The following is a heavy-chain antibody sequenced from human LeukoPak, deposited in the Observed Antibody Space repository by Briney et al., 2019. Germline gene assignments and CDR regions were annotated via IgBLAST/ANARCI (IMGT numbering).Heavy chain of an antibody. CDR2: IKQDGSEK. CDR1: GFTFSSYW. CDR3: ARKRVGSQLRDY. D-gene: IGHD2-2*01. J-gene: IGHJ4*02. Sequence: GGSLRLSCAASGFTFSSYWMSWVRQAPGKGLEWVANIKQDGSEKYYVDSVKGRSTISRDNAKNSLYLQMNGLRAEDTAVYYCARKRVGSQLRDYWGQGTLVTVSS. V-gene: IGHV3-7*03.